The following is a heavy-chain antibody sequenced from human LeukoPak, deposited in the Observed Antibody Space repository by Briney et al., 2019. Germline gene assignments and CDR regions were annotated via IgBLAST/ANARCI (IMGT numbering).Heavy chain of an antibody. CDR3: ASAPGYCSGGSCYTHYYYYGMDV. Sequence: ASVKVSCKASGYTFTSYYMHWVRQAPGQGLEWMGIINPSGGSTSYAQKFQGRVTMTRDTSTSTVYMELSSLRSEDTAVYYGASAPGYCSGGSCYTHYYYYGMDVWGQGTTVTVSS. CDR2: INPSGGST. CDR1: GYTFTSYY. D-gene: IGHD2-15*01. V-gene: IGHV1-46*01. J-gene: IGHJ6*02.